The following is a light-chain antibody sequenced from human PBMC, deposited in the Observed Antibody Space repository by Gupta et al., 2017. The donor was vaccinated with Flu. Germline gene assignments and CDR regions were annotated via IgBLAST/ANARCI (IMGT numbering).Light chain of an antibody. CDR1: SSDVGSYNL. CDR3: CSYASSSTYV. Sequence: ALPQPASVSGSPGQSITISCTGTSSDVGSYNLVSWYQQHPGKATNLMIYEGSKRPSGVANRFSGSKSGNTASLTISGLQAEDEADYYCCSYASSSTYVFGTGTKVTVL. J-gene: IGLJ1*01. V-gene: IGLV2-23*01. CDR2: EGS.